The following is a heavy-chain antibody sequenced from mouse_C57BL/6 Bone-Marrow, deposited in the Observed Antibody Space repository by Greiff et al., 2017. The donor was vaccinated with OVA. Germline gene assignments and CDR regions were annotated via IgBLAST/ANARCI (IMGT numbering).Heavy chain of an antibody. CDR1: GYTFTSYD. CDR2: IYPRDGST. Sequence: VQLQQSGPELVKPGASVKLSCKASGYTFTSYDINWVKQRPGQGLEWIGWIYPRDGSTKYNEKFKGKATMTVDTSSSTAYMELHSLTSEDSAVYFCESEEYYDGYCEAMDYWGQGTSVTVSS. V-gene: IGHV1-85*01. J-gene: IGHJ4*01. CDR3: ESEEYYDGYCEAMDY. D-gene: IGHD2-3*01.